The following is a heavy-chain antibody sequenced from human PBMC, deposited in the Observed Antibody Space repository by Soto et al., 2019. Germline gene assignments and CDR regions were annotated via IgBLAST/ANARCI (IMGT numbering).Heavy chain of an antibody. CDR2: ISGSTNNA. D-gene: IGHD6-19*01. CDR1: GFTLSSYA. Sequence: GSLRPSRAAFGFTLSSYAMSWVRQAPGKGLEWISAISGSTNNAYYADSVKGRSAVSRDNSKNMVYLHMSSLRAEDTAVYFCAKTGGSGWHLSDWGQGILVTVSS. V-gene: IGHV3-23*01. J-gene: IGHJ4*02. CDR3: AKTGGSGWHLSD.